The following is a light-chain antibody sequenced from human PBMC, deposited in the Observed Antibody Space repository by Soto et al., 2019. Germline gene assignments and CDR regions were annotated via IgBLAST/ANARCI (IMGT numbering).Light chain of an antibody. CDR2: GAS. V-gene: IGKV3-15*01. Sequence: EIVMTQSPATLSVSPGERATLSCRASQSVSSNLAWYQQKPGQAPRLLIYGASTRATGIAARFSGSGSGTEFTLTISSLQSEDFAVYYCQKYNNWPLTFGGGTQVEIK. CDR3: QKYNNWPLT. CDR1: QSVSSN. J-gene: IGKJ4*01.